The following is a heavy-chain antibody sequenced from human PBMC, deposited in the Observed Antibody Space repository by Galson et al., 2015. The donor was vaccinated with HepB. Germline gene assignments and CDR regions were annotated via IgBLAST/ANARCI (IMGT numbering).Heavy chain of an antibody. V-gene: IGHV5-51*03. CDR1: GYSFTTYY. J-gene: IGHJ3*02. Sequence: QSGAEVKKPGTSLKISCKASGYSFTTYYIAWVRQMPGKGLEWMGIIYPGDSDVTYSPSFQGQVTISADKSISTAYLQWSSLKASDTAMYYCARKSNYYDISGPQAFDIWGQGTMVTVSS. CDR2: IYPGDSDV. D-gene: IGHD3-22*01. CDR3: ARKSNYYDISGPQAFDI.